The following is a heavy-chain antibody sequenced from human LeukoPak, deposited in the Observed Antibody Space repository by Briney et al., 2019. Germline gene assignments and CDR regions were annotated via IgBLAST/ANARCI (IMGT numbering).Heavy chain of an antibody. V-gene: IGHV4-30-2*06. CDR1: GGSINSGLFY. Sequence: PSETLSLTCSVSGGSINSGLFYWNWIRQSPGKGLEWIGYISESGSTYYNPSLRSRVTISKDRSENHYSLKLESVTAADTAVYYCAAQALMVRGFDPWGQGTLVTVSS. CDR2: ISESGST. J-gene: IGHJ5*02. D-gene: IGHD3-10*01. CDR3: AAQALMVRGFDP.